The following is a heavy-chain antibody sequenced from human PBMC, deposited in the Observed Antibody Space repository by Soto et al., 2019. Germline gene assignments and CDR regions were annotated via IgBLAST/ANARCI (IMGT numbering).Heavy chain of an antibody. V-gene: IGHV1-69*13. CDR1: GGTFSSYA. J-gene: IGHJ6*02. D-gene: IGHD3-10*01. Sequence: ASVKVSCKASGGTFSSYAISWVRQAPGQGLEWMGGIIPIFGTANYAQKFQGRVTITADESTSTAYMELSSLRSEDTAVYYCARVEEPGDYYYGMDVWGQGTTVTVSS. CDR2: IIPIFGTA. CDR3: ARVEEPGDYYYGMDV.